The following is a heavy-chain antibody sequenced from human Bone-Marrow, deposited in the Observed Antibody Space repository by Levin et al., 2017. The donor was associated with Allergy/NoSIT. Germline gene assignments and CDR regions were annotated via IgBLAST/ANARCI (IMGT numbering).Heavy chain of an antibody. CDR3: ARDPTGIVTLDM. Sequence: PGGSLRLSCTVCGSSVIGDFWWTWVRQSPGKGLEWIGEVHHSGDTSYHVSLKSRVTLSLDKSKNQYSLTLTSVTAADTAIYYCARDPTGIVTLDMWGQGTLVTVSS. V-gene: IGHV4-4*02. J-gene: IGHJ1*01. CDR2: VHHSGDT. CDR1: GSSVIGDFW. D-gene: IGHD1-1*01.